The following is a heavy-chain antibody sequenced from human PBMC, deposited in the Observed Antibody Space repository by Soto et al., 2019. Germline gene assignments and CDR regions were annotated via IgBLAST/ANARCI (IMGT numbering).Heavy chain of an antibody. CDR2: INHSGST. CDR3: ASSTVGGVGANFYFDY. CDR1: GGSFSGYY. J-gene: IGHJ4*02. V-gene: IGHV4-34*01. Sequence: SETLSLTCAVYGGSFSGYYWSWIRQPPGKGLEWIGEINHSGSTNYNPSLKSRVTISVDTSKNQFSLKLSSVTAADTAVYYCASSTVGGVGANFYFDYWGQGTLVTVSS. D-gene: IGHD1-26*01.